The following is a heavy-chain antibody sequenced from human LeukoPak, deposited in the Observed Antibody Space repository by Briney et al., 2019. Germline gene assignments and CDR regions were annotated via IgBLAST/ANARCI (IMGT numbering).Heavy chain of an antibody. CDR2: ISSSSSYI. Sequence: GGSLRLSCAASGFTFSSYSMNWVRQAPGKGLEWVSSISSSSSYIYYADSVKGRFTISRDNAKNSLYLQMNSLRAEDTAVYYCARGRYCSSTSCSPEDYYYMDVWGKGTTVTVSS. V-gene: IGHV3-21*01. CDR1: GFTFSSYS. J-gene: IGHJ6*03. CDR3: ARGRYCSSTSCSPEDYYYMDV. D-gene: IGHD2-2*01.